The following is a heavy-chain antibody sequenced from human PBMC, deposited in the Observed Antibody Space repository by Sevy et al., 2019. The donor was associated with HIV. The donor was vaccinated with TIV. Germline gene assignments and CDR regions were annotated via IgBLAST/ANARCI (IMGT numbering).Heavy chain of an antibody. CDR1: GFTFSSFA. J-gene: IGHJ4*02. CDR3: AHGRGYTSPRVFDF. Sequence: GGSLRLSCVASGFTFSSFAMSWVRQAPGKGLEWVAVIGGSGGDTSYADSVKGRFTISRDNSKNTLSLQVNSLRAEDTAVYYCAHGRGYTSPRVFDFWGQGTLVTVSS. V-gene: IGHV3-23*01. D-gene: IGHD5-18*01. CDR2: IGGSGGDT.